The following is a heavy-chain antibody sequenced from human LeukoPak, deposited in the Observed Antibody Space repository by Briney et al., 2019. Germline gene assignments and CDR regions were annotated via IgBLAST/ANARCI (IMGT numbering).Heavy chain of an antibody. D-gene: IGHD6-13*01. J-gene: IGHJ4*02. CDR2: IKQDGSEK. CDR3: AREGQQLEYYFDY. CDR1: GFTFSSYW. V-gene: IGHV3-7*01. Sequence: GGSLRLSCAASGFTFSSYWMSWVRQAPGKGLEWVANIKQDGSEKYYVDSVKGRFTISRDNAKNSLYLQMNSLRAEDTAVYYCAREGQQLEYYFDYWGQGTLVTVSS.